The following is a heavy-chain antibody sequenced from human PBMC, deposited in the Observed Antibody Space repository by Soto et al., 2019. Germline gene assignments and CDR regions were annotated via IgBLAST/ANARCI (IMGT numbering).Heavy chain of an antibody. CDR2: IYYSGST. J-gene: IGHJ6*03. V-gene: IGHV4-59*08. Sequence: SETLSLTCTVSGGSISSYYWSWIRQPPGKGLEWIGYIYYSGSTNYNPSLRSRVTISVDTSKNQFSLKLSSVTAADTAVYYCARQGDIVVVPAAMRPSDYYYYMDVWGKGTTVTVSS. CDR1: GGSISSYY. CDR3: ARQGDIVVVPAAMRPSDYYYYMDV. D-gene: IGHD2-2*01.